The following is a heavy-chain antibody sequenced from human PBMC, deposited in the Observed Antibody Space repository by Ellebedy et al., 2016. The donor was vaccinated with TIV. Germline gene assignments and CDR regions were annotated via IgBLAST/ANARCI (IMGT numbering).Heavy chain of an antibody. J-gene: IGHJ6*02. Sequence: MPSETLSLTCTVSGGSISSYYWSWIRQPPGKGLEWIGYIYYSGSTNYNPSLKSRITISVDTSKNPFSLKLSSVTAADTAVYYCARIFWNGDYYYGVDVWGQGTTVTVSS. CDR3: ARIFWNGDYYYGVDV. CDR2: IYYSGST. V-gene: IGHV4-59*01. CDR1: GGSISSYY. D-gene: IGHD1-1*01.